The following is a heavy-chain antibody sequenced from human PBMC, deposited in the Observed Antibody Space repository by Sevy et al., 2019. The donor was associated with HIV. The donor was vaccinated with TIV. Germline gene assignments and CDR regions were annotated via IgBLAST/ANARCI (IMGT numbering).Heavy chain of an antibody. V-gene: IGHV3-66*01. D-gene: IGHD5-18*01. CDR3: ARGKSGYGYGLDY. Sequence: GGSLRLSCAASGFPVSSNYMSWVRQAPGKGLEWVSVIYSDGSTYHADSAKGRFTISRENSKNTLYLQMNSLRVEDTVVYYCARGKSGYGYGLDYWGQGTLVTVSS. CDR1: GFPVSSNY. CDR2: IYSDGST. J-gene: IGHJ4*02.